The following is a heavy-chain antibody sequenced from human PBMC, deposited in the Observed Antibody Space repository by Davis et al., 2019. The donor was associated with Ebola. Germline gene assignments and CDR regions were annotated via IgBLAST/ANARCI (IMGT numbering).Heavy chain of an antibody. CDR2: LGTSADT. D-gene: IGHD1-26*01. Sequence: GESLKISCAASGFIFSNYVMSWVRQAPGKGLEWVSTLGTSADTYYADSVKGRFTISRDNSKNTLYLQMNGLRVEDTAIYYCAKDTSNIWFDIWGQGTMVTVS. J-gene: IGHJ3*02. CDR1: GFIFSNYV. CDR3: AKDTSNIWFDI. V-gene: IGHV3-23*01.